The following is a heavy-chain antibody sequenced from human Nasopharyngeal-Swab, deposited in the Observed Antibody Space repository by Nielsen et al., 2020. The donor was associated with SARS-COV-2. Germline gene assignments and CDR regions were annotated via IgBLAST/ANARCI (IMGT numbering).Heavy chain of an antibody. J-gene: IGHJ4*02. CDR1: GGSFSGYY. CDR2: INHSGST. D-gene: IGHD3-22*01. Sequence: SETLSLTCAVYGGSFSGYYWSWIRQPPGKGLEWIGEINHSGSTNYNPSLKSRVTISVDTSKSQFSLKLSSVTAADTAVYYCARGFHPRHYYDSSGSSLDYWGQGTLVTVSS. V-gene: IGHV4-34*01. CDR3: ARGFHPRHYYDSSGSSLDY.